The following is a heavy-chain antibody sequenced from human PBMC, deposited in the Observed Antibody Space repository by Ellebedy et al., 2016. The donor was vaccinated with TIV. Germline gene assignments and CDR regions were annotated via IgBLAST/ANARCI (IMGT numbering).Heavy chain of an antibody. CDR2: IFHTGGT. CDR1: GDSISGYY. CDR3: ARFLTSGQTGFAFDI. J-gene: IGHJ3*02. Sequence: MPSETLSLTCTVSGDSISGYYWSWIRQPPNNGLEWIGHIFHTGGTSYNSSVQSRISITLDKSKNQFSLTLNSVTAADTAVYHCARFLTSGQTGFAFDIWGHGTTVTVSS. V-gene: IGHV4-59*01. D-gene: IGHD3-9*01.